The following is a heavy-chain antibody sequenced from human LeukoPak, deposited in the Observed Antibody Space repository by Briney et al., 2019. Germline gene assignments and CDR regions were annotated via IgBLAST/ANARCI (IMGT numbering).Heavy chain of an antibody. CDR3: ARHVSSDLRIVVVTSDWYFDR. Sequence: SEALSLTCIVPGGSISSGRFCWGWIRQPPGKGLEWMGTIYYSGSNYYNPSLKSRVTISADTSKNQFSLNLSSVTAADTGVYYCARHVSSDLRIVVVTSDWYFDRWGRGTLVTVSS. CDR2: IYYSGSN. V-gene: IGHV4-39*01. CDR1: GGSISSGRFC. D-gene: IGHD2-21*02. J-gene: IGHJ2*01.